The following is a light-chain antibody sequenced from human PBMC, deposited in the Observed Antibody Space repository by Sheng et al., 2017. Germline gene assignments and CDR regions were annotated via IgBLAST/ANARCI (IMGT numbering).Light chain of an antibody. Sequence: EIVLTQSPATLSLFPGERATLSCRASQSVLNYLAWYQQKPGQTPRLLINGASSRATGIPDRFSGSGSGTDFTLTIRRLEPEDFAVYYCQQYGSSPLTFGGGTKVEIK. CDR2: GAS. CDR1: QSVLNY. J-gene: IGKJ4*01. V-gene: IGKV3-20*01. CDR3: QQYGSSPLT.